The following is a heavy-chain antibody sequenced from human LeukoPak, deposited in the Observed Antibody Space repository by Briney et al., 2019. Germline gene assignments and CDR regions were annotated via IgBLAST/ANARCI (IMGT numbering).Heavy chain of an antibody. CDR3: AREPGLLWFGETDY. CDR1: GGSFSGYY. D-gene: IGHD3-10*01. Sequence: SETLSLTCAVYGGSFSGYYWSWIRQPPGKGLEWIGEINHSGSTNYNPSLKSRVTISVDTSKNQFSLKLSSATAADTAVYYCAREPGLLWFGETDYWGQGTLVTVSS. V-gene: IGHV4-34*01. J-gene: IGHJ4*02. CDR2: INHSGST.